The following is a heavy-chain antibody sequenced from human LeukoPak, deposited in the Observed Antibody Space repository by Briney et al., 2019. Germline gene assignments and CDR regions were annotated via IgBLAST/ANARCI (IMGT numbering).Heavy chain of an antibody. V-gene: IGHV3-53*01. CDR2: IYSGGST. CDR1: GFTVSNNY. J-gene: IGHJ4*02. D-gene: IGHD3-9*01. Sequence: PGGSLRLSCAASGFTVSNNYMRWVRQAPGKGLEWVSLIYSGGSTYYADSVKGRFTISRDNSKNTLYLQMNSLRAEDTAVYYCAKVPGRYFDWLLHFDYWGQGTLVTVSS. CDR3: AKVPGRYFDWLLHFDY.